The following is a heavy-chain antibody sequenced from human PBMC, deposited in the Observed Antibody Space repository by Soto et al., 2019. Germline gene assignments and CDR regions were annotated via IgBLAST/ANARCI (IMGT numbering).Heavy chain of an antibody. CDR1: GGNFRSES. V-gene: IGHV1-69*12. J-gene: IGHJ3*02. Sequence: QVQLVQSGAEVKKPGSSVKVSCKASGGNFRSESINWVRQAPGQGLEWMGGIIPFFGTSDYAQKFQGRLRITADESTTTGYTELSSLRSQDTAVYYCARGQEFGGNSDAYDIWGQGTMVTVSS. CDR3: ARGQEFGGNSDAYDI. CDR2: IIPFFGTS. D-gene: IGHD2-21*02.